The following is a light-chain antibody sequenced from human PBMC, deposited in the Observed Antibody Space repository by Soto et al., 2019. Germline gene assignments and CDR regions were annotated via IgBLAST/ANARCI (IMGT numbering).Light chain of an antibody. CDR1: SGHSSYA. CDR2: LNSDGSH. Sequence: QLVLTQSPSASASLGASVKLTCTLSSGHSSYAIAWHQQQPEKGPRYLMKLNSDGSHSKGDGIPDRFSGSSSGAERYLTIATHHSEEGAAYFCEPGGGAIGVFGGG. CDR3: EPGGGAIGV. J-gene: IGLJ3*02. V-gene: IGLV4-69*01.